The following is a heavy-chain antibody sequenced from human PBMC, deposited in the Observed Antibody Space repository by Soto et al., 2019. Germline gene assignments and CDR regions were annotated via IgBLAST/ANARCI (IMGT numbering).Heavy chain of an antibody. D-gene: IGHD1-26*01. V-gene: IGHV4-59*01. CDR1: GDSISTFY. Sequence: PSETLSLTCTVSGDSISTFYWGWMRQSPGKELEWIGYVYYTGSTNYNPSLKSRVTISVDTSKNQFSLKLTSVTAADTAVYYCARGGGYHDYWGQGTMVTVSS. CDR2: VYYTGST. CDR3: ARGGGYHDY. J-gene: IGHJ4*02.